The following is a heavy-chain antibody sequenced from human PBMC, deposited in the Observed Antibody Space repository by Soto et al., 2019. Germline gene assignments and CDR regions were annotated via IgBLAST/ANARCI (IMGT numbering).Heavy chain of an antibody. CDR1: GYTLTNFY. V-gene: IGHV1-46*03. J-gene: IGHJ4*02. Sequence: QVQLVQSGAEVKKPGASVKVSCKASGYTLTNFYIHWVRQAPGQGLEWMGIMNPNGGSTNYANIYRGRVTITRDSSTSTVYMDLSSLRSEDTAVYYCARGLGSAAYWGRGTLVTVSS. CDR3: ARGLGSAAY. CDR2: MNPNGGST. D-gene: IGHD6-25*01.